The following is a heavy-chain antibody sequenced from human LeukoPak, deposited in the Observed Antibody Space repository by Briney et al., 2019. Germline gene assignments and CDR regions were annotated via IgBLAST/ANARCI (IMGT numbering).Heavy chain of an antibody. CDR2: ISYIGSNK. D-gene: IGHD3-10*01. Sequence: GGSLRLSCAASGFTFSSFGMHWVRQAPGKGLEWVAVISYIGSNKYYAGSVKGRFTISRDNSKNTLYLQMNSLRAEDTVVYYCAKDLGVGAAGSSYFGMDVWGQGITVTVSS. CDR1: GFTFSSFG. V-gene: IGHV3-30*18. CDR3: AKDLGVGAAGSSYFGMDV. J-gene: IGHJ6*02.